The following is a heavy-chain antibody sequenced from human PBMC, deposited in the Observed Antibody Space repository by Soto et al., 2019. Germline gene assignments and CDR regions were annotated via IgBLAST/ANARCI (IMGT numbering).Heavy chain of an antibody. Sequence: QVQLVQSGAEVKKPGASVKVSCKASGYTFTSYGISWVRQAPGQGLEWMGWISAYNGNTNYAQKLQGRVTMTTGTSTSTAYMELRSLRAADTAVYYCARARAIWAHDYGVYGGDYCGQGTLVIVSA. CDR3: ARARAIWAHDYGVYGGDY. V-gene: IGHV1-18*01. CDR1: GYTFTSYG. D-gene: IGHD4-17*01. J-gene: IGHJ4*02. CDR2: ISAYNGNT.